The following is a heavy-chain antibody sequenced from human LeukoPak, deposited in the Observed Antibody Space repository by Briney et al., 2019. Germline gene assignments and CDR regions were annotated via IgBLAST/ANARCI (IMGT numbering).Heavy chain of an antibody. V-gene: IGHV4-34*01. D-gene: IGHD2-15*01. CDR2: INHSGST. CDR3: ARMVQWWFAGFDY. CDR1: GGSFSGYY. J-gene: IGHJ4*02. Sequence: SETLSLTCAVYGGSFSGYYWSWIRQPPGKGLEWIGEINHSGSTNYNPSLKSRVTISVDTSKNQFSLKLSSVTAADTAVYYCARMVQWWFAGFDYWGQGTLATVSS.